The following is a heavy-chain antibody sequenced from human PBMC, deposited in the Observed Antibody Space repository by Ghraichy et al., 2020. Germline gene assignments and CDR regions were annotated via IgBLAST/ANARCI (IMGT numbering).Heavy chain of an antibody. CDR3: ARDLGTPGDYQAGAFDI. CDR1: GGSISSYY. J-gene: IGHJ3*02. Sequence: SETLSLTCTVSGGSISSYYWSWIRQPPGKGLEWIGYIYYSGSTNYNPSLKSRVTISVDTSKNQFSLKLSSVTAADTAVYYCARDLGTPGDYQAGAFDIWGQGTMVTVSS. CDR2: IYYSGST. V-gene: IGHV4-59*01. D-gene: IGHD4-17*01.